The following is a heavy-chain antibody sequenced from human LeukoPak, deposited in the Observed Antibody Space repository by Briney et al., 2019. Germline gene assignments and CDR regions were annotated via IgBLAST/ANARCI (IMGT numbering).Heavy chain of an antibody. CDR3: ARRDCSSTTCYAGSYYFDY. J-gene: IGHJ4*02. CDR2: IYYSGSA. CDR1: GGSISSSSYY. D-gene: IGHD2-2*01. V-gene: IGHV4-39*01. Sequence: SETLSLTCSVSGGSISSSSYYWGWIRQPPGKWLEWIGSIYYSGSAYYIPSLKSRVTVSVDTSRNQFSLKLTSVTAADTAVYYCARRDCSSTTCYAGSYYFDYWGQGTLVTVSS.